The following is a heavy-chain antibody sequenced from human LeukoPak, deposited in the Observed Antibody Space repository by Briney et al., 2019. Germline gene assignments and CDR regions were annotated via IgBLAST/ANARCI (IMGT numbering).Heavy chain of an antibody. CDR1: GGSVSDYY. V-gene: IGHV4-59*02. CDR2: IYHTGST. CDR3: ASRKLGNDY. J-gene: IGHJ4*02. D-gene: IGHD7-27*01. Sequence: PETLYLTCTISGGSVSDYYWSWIRKSPGKGLEWIGYIYHTGSTSYSPSLKSRVTISADTSQNQFSLKLSSVTAADTAVYYCASRKLGNDYWGQGTLVTVSS.